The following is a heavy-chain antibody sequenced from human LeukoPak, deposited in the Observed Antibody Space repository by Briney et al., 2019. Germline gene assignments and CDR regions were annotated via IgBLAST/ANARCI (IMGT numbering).Heavy chain of an antibody. V-gene: IGHV3-30*18. CDR1: GFTFSSYG. D-gene: IGHD2-15*01. CDR2: ISYDGSNK. Sequence: PGGSLRLSCAASGFTFSSYGVHWVRQAPGKGLEWVAVISYDGSNKYYADSVKGRFTISRDNSKNTLYLQMNSLRAEDTAVYYCAKSHPDCSGGSCYSRPLDYWGQGTLVTVSS. J-gene: IGHJ4*02. CDR3: AKSHPDCSGGSCYSRPLDY.